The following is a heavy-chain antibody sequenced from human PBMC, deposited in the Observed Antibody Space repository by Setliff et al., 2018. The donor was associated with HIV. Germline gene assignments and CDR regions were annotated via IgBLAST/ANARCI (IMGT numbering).Heavy chain of an antibody. D-gene: IGHD1-1*01. CDR1: GFTFTNSA. CDR2: IVVGSGNT. V-gene: IGHV1-58*01. CDR3: AADPQTGTTSYDAFDI. Sequence: GASVKVSCKASGFTFTNSAVQWVRQARGQRIEWIGWIVVGSGNTNYAQKFQERVTITRDMSTSRAYMELSGLRTEDTAVYYCAADPQTGTTSYDAFDIWGQGTVVTVSS. J-gene: IGHJ3*02.